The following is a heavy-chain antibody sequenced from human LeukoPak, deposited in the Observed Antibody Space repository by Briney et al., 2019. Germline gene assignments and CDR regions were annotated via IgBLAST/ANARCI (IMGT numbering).Heavy chain of an antibody. CDR2: ISRSSDTV. CDR3: ARRVNFDS. D-gene: IGHD3-3*01. J-gene: IGHJ4*02. V-gene: IGHV3-48*02. Sequence: GGSLRLSCAVSGFTFSNAWMSWVRQAPGKGLEWVSFISRSSDTVYYADSVKGRFTISRDNAKNSLYLQMNSLRDEDTAVYYCARRVNFDSWGQGTLVTVSS. CDR1: GFTFSNAW.